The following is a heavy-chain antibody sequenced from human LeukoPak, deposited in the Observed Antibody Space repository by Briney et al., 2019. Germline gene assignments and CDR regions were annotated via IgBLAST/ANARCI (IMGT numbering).Heavy chain of an antibody. CDR2: ISRDGGST. Sequence: GGSLRLSCAASGFTFDDYTFHWVRHAPGKGLEWVSLISRDGGSTYYADSVRGRFTISRDNSKNSLYLQMNSLRTEDTALYYCTKDRYCTTTFCPLDYWGQGTLVSVSS. CDR3: TKDRYCTTTFCPLDY. CDR1: GFTFDDYT. V-gene: IGHV3-43*01. D-gene: IGHD2-8*01. J-gene: IGHJ4*02.